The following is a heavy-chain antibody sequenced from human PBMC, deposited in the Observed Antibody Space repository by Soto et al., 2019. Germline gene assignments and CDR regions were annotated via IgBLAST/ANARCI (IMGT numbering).Heavy chain of an antibody. CDR2: ITINGNT. Sequence: PSETLSLTCAVYGAYISGFSWSWIRQPPGKGLEWIGRITINGNTQKNPSFKSRVTMSLDTSRNHFSLNLQSATAADTALYYCAIDTGQNWTYEAYWGPGTLVTVSS. V-gene: IGHV4-59*10. CDR3: AIDTGQNWTYEAY. J-gene: IGHJ4*02. D-gene: IGHD1-7*01. CDR1: GAYISGFS.